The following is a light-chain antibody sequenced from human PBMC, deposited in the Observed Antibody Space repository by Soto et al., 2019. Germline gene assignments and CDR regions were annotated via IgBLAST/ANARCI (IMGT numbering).Light chain of an antibody. CDR1: QSTSGSY. V-gene: IGKV3-20*01. CDR3: QQHYSWPGT. Sequence: DTVLSHPLGAPSLSRQERVTLSPRAGQSTSGSYYACYQQKRGHPPWLLIYDATSRATGVPARFSGSGSGTDFTLTISSLEPDDFAAYYCQQHYSWPGTFGQGTKVDIK. J-gene: IGKJ1*01. CDR2: DAT.